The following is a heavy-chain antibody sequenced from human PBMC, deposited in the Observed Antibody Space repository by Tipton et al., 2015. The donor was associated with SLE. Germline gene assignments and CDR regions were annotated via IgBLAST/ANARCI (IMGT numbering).Heavy chain of an antibody. V-gene: IGHV3-21*01. CDR1: GFDIITYT. CDR3: ASALLDYFDY. D-gene: IGHD2-15*01. Sequence: SLRLSCVASGFDIITYTMNWVRQAPGKGLEWVSSIRSNDASMYHEDLVKGRFTISRDNAKNTLYLQMNSLRAEDTAVYYCASALLDYFDYWGQGTLVTVSS. J-gene: IGHJ4*02. CDR2: IRSNDASM.